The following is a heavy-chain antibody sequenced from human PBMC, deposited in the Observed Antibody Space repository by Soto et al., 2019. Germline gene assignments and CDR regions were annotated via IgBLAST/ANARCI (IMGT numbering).Heavy chain of an antibody. Sequence: QVQLVQSGAEVKKPGASVKVSCKASGYTFTSYDINWVRQATGQGLEWMGWMNPNSGNTGYAQKFQGRVTMTRNTSISKAYMELSSLRSEDTAVYYCASSPVQGSGWYADYWGQGPLVSVSS. V-gene: IGHV1-8*01. CDR1: GYTFTSYD. CDR3: ASSPVQGSGWYADY. D-gene: IGHD6-19*01. CDR2: MNPNSGNT. J-gene: IGHJ4*02.